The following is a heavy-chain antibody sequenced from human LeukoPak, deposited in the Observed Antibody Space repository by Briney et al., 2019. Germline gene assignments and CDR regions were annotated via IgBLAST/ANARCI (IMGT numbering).Heavy chain of an antibody. D-gene: IGHD3-3*01. CDR2: ITSGSSTI. Sequence: PGRSLRLSCAASGFTFSSYAMHWVRQAPGKGLEWDSYITSGSSTIYYADSVKGRFTISRDNAKNSLYLQMNSLRAEDTAVYYCARSRGGGITIFKTPRPAFDPWGQGTLVTVSS. CDR1: GFTFSSYA. CDR3: ARSRGGGITIFKTPRPAFDP. V-gene: IGHV3-48*01. J-gene: IGHJ5*02.